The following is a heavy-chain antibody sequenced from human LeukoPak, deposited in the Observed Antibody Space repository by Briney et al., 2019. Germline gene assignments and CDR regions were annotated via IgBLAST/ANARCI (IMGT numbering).Heavy chain of an antibody. V-gene: IGHV3-30*04. CDR3: AREYYDSSGYYYGRYYFDY. J-gene: IGHJ4*02. D-gene: IGHD3-22*01. CDR2: ISYDGSNK. Sequence: PGGSLRLSCAASGFTFSSYAMHWVRQAPGKGLEWVAVISYDGSNKYYADSVKGRFTISRDNSKNTLYLQMNRLRAEDTAVYYCAREYYDSSGYYYGRYYFDYWGQGTLVTVSS. CDR1: GFTFSSYA.